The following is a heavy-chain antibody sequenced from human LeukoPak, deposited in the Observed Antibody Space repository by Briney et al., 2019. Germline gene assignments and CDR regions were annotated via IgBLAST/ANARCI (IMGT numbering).Heavy chain of an antibody. V-gene: IGHV1-2*02. CDR2: ISPNNSDT. D-gene: IGHD4-23*01. CDR1: GHTFGNYY. CDR3: ARENYGGDFEY. Sequence: ASVTVSCKASGHTFGNYYLHCVRQAPGQGLEWMGWISPNNSDTNYAQKFQGRVTLTWDTSFNTAYMDLSRLTSDDTAIYYCARENYGGDFEYWGQGALVTVSS. J-gene: IGHJ4*02.